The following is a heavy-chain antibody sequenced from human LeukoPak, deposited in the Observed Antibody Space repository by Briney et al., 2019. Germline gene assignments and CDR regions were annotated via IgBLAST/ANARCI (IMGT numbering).Heavy chain of an antibody. CDR1: GGAFSTHA. D-gene: IGHD1-26*01. CDR2: IIPMFGTA. J-gene: IGHJ5*02. V-gene: IGHV1-69*13. Sequence: ASVKVSCKASGGAFSTHAISWVRQAPAQGLEWMGGIIPMFGTANYAQKFQGRVTITADESTSTAYMELSSLRSEDTAVYYCARESGPGSYFTSGVDPWGQGTLVTVSS. CDR3: ARESGPGSYFTSGVDP.